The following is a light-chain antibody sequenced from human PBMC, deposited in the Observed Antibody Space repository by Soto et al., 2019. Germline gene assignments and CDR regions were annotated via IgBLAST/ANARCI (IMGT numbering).Light chain of an antibody. J-gene: IGKJ4*01. CDR2: CAS. V-gene: IGKV3-20*01. CDR1: QSVSSYY. CDR3: QQYSYSPLT. Sequence: EIVLTQSPGTLSLSPGERATLSCMASQSVSSYYLAWYQQKPGQAPRLLIYCASSRATGIPDRFSGSGSGTDFTLTISRLEPEDFAVYYCQQYSYSPLTFGGGTKVDIK.